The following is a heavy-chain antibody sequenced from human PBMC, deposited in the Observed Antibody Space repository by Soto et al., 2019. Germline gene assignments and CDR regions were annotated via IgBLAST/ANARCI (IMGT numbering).Heavy chain of an antibody. Sequence: GESLKISCKGCGYSFTRYWIGWVRQMPGKGLELMGIIYPGDSDTRYSPSFQGQVTISVDKSISTAYLQWSSLKASDTAMYYCARHPTENYDFWRGPGNWFDPWGQGTLVTVFS. D-gene: IGHD3-3*01. CDR3: ARHPTENYDFWRGPGNWFDP. CDR2: IYPGDSDT. V-gene: IGHV5-51*01. CDR1: GYSFTRYW. J-gene: IGHJ5*02.